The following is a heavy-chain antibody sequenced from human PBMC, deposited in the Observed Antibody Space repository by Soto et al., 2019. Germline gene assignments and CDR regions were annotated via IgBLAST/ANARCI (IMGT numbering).Heavy chain of an antibody. CDR1: GLSLSTTGVG. CDR3: VQSRCGGDCLQSYSSHSYYGLDV. CDR2: IYWDDDK. Sequence: QITLKESGPTLVKPTQTLTLTCTFSGLSLSTTGVGVGWIRQPPGKALEWLALIYWDDDKRYSPSLKRTLTITKATPKTQVVLTMTNMDPVDTATYYCVQSRCGGDCLQSYSSHSYYGLDVWGQGTTVTVSS. V-gene: IGHV2-5*02. J-gene: IGHJ6*02. D-gene: IGHD2-21*02.